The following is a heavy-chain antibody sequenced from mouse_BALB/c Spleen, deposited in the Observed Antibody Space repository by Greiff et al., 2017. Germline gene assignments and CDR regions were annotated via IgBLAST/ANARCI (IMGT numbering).Heavy chain of an antibody. Sequence: EVQVVESGPGLVKPSQSLSLTCSVTGYSITSGYYWNWIRQFPGNKLEWMGYISYDGSNNYNPSLKNRISITRDTSKNQFFLKLNSVTTEDTATYYCARREVRWYCDVWGAGTTVTVSS. J-gene: IGHJ1*01. D-gene: IGHD2-14*01. CDR2: ISYDGSN. CDR1: GYSITSGYY. V-gene: IGHV3-6*02. CDR3: ARREVRWYCDV.